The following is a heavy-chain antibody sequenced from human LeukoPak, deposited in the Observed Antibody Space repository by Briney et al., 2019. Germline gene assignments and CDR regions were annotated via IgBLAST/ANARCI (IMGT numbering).Heavy chain of an antibody. D-gene: IGHD2-21*02. CDR2: ISWNSGDI. Sequence: GGSLRLSCAASGFSFGGYALHWVRQAPGKGLEWVASISWNSGDIVHADSVKGRFTISRDNAKNSLYLQMDSPRTEDTALYYCVKSGGYATAIRYFDLWGRGTLVTVSS. V-gene: IGHV3-9*01. CDR1: GFSFGGYA. J-gene: IGHJ2*01. CDR3: VKSGGYATAIRYFDL.